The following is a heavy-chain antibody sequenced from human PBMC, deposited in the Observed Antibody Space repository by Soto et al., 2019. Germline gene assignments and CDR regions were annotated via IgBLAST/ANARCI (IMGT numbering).Heavy chain of an antibody. CDR1: GFTFSSYW. J-gene: IGHJ3*02. CDR3: ARDPDSNYAFDI. CDR2: IKQDESEK. D-gene: IGHD4-4*01. V-gene: IGHV3-7*01. Sequence: GGSLRLSCAASGFTFSSYWISWVRQAPGKGLEWVANIKQDESEKYYVDSVKGRFTISRDNAKNSLYLQMNSLRAEDTAVYYCARDPDSNYAFDIWGQGTMVTVSS.